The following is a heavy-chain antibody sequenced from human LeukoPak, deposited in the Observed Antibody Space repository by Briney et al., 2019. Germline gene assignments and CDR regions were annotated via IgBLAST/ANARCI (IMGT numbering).Heavy chain of an antibody. CDR1: GDSFSSNSVT. CDR3: ARRLTQYDCFDP. D-gene: IGHD2-2*01. J-gene: IGHJ5*02. Sequence: SQTLSLTCAISGDSFSSNSVTWNWIRQSPSRGLEWLGRTYYRSTWYNDYAVSVRGRITVNPDTSKNQFSLHLNSVTPEHTAVYYCARRLTQYDCFDPWGQGILVTVSS. CDR2: TYYRSTWYN. V-gene: IGHV6-1*01.